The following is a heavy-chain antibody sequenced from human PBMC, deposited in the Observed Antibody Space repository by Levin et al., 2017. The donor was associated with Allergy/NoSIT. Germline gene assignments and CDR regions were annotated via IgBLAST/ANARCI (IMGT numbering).Heavy chain of an antibody. CDR1: GFTFSSYS. V-gene: IGHV3-21*01. D-gene: IGHD2-2*01. CDR2: ISTSSSYI. Sequence: LSLTCAASGFTFSSYSMNWVRQAPGKGLEWVSSISTSSSYIYYADSMKGRFTISRDNAKNSLFLQMNSLRAEDTAVYYCASSLRPGSSENYWGQGTLVTVSS. J-gene: IGHJ4*02. CDR3: ASSLRPGSSENY.